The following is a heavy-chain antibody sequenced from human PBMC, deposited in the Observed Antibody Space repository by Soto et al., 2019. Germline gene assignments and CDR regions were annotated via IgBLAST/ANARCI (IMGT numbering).Heavy chain of an antibody. V-gene: IGHV3-30-3*01. J-gene: IGHJ4*02. D-gene: IGHD1-26*01. CDR2: ISYDGSNK. CDR3: ARETYSGSYLFDY. Sequence: QVQLVESGGGVVQPGRSLRLSCAASGFTFSSYAMHWVRQAPGKGLEWVAVISYDGSNKYYADSVKGRFTISRDNSKNTLYLQMNSLRTEDTAVYYCARETYSGSYLFDYWGQGTLVTVSS. CDR1: GFTFSSYA.